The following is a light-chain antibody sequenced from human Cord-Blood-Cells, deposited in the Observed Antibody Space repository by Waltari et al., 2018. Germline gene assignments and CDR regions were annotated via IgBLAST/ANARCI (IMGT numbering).Light chain of an antibody. Sequence: QPARTRPRSLTGSPAKPATTPCTETGSDVGGENYVLWYQQHPAKATNLRIYDVSKRPAGSPDRFSGTKAGNAAPLISSGHQAEDEADYYCCSYAGSYPWVFGGGTKLTVL. J-gene: IGLJ3*02. CDR1: GSDVGGENY. CDR3: CSYAGSYPWV. V-gene: IGLV2-11*01. CDR2: DVS.